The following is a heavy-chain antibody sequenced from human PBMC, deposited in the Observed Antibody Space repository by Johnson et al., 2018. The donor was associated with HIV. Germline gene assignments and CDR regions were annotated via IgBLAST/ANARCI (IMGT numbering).Heavy chain of an antibody. D-gene: IGHD3-16*01. CDR3: GSLGDGHQKGAFEI. J-gene: IGHJ3*02. CDR2: INHDVSAI. V-gene: IGHV3-7*01. CDR1: GFTFSHNW. Sequence: EMQLVESGGDLVQPGGSLRLSCIGSGFTFSHNWMSWVRQAPGKGPEWVANINHDVSAIHYVDSVKGRFTISRDNAKRSLFLQMNSLRVEDTAVYFCGSLGDGHQKGAFEIWGHGTMVTVSS.